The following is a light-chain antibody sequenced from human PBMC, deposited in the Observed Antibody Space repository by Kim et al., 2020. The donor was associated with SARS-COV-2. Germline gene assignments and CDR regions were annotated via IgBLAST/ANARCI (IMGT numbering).Light chain of an antibody. CDR1: SSNIGSNY. V-gene: IGLV1-47*01. CDR3: AAWDDSLSAVV. J-gene: IGLJ2*01. Sequence: ELTQPPSASGTPGQRVTISCSGSSSNIGSNYVYWYQQLPGTAPKLLIYRNNQRPSGVPDRFSGSKSDTSASLAISGLRSEDEADYYCAAWDDSLSAVVFGGGTQLTVL. CDR2: RNN.